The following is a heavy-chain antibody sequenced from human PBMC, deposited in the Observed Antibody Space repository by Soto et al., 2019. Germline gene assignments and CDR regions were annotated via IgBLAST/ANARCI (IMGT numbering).Heavy chain of an antibody. Sequence: GESVKISSKGSGYSFTSYWIGWVRQMPGKGLEWMGIIYLGDSDTRYSPSFQVQVTISAEKYISTAYLQSSSLKASDTAMYYCVRLEAAVAATLSAFDIWGQGTMVTVSS. CDR2: IYLGDSDT. V-gene: IGHV5-51*01. CDR1: GYSFTSYW. D-gene: IGHD1-26*01. J-gene: IGHJ3*02. CDR3: VRLEAAVAATLSAFDI.